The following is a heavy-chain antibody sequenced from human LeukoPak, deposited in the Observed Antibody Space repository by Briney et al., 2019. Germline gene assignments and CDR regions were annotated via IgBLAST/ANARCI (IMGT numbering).Heavy chain of an antibody. CDR3: ATSYDGKTAPYDL. CDR2: MCPSGRT. D-gene: IGHD4-23*01. V-gene: IGHV4-4*08. Sequence: SETLSLTCTVSNDSISSYCCSWVRQPPGKGLEWIGFMCPSGRTDYNPSLKSRVTMSVDTSKNQLSMELRFLTAADTAVYYCATSYDGKTAPYDLWGHETLVTVSS. CDR1: NDSISSYC. J-gene: IGHJ5*02.